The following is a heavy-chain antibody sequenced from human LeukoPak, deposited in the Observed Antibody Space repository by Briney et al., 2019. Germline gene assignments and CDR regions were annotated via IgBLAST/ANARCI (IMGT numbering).Heavy chain of an antibody. J-gene: IGHJ4*02. V-gene: IGHV3-23*01. CDR2: ITTGDGNT. CDR1: GFTFSSYT. CDR3: AKDGGLWVSAHWGDS. Sequence: GGSLRLSCAASGFTFSSYTMAWVRQAPGKGLKWVSTITTGDGNTYYADSVKGRFTVSRDDSKNTLYLQMNSLRAEDTAVYYCAKDGGLWVSAHWGDSWGRGTLVTVSS. D-gene: IGHD7-27*01.